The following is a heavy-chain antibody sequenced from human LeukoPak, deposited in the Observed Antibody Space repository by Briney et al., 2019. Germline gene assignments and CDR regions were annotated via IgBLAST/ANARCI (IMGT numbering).Heavy chain of an antibody. V-gene: IGHV1-69*13. CDR2: IIPIFGTA. CDR1: GGTFSSYA. J-gene: IGHJ4*02. D-gene: IGHD3-22*01. Sequence: SVKVSCKASGGTFSSYAISWVRQAPGQGLEWMGGIIPIFGTANYAQKFQGRVTITADESTSTAYMELSSLRSEDTAVYYCARARRTHYYDSSGYYADYWGQGTLVTVSS. CDR3: ARARRTHYYDSSGYYADY.